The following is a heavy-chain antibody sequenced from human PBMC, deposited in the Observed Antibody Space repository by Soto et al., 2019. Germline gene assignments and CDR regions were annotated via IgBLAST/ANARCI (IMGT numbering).Heavy chain of an antibody. V-gene: IGHV1-8*01. D-gene: IGHD6-19*01. CDR2: MNPNSGNT. Sequence: VASVKVSCKASGYTFTSYDINWVRQATGQGLEWMGWMNPNSGNTGYAQKFQGRVTMTRTTSISTAYMELSSLRSEDTAVYYCARGRGSSGWSSYYYYYGMDVWGQGTTVTVSS. CDR1: GYTFTSYD. CDR3: ARGRGSSGWSSYYYYYGMDV. J-gene: IGHJ6*02.